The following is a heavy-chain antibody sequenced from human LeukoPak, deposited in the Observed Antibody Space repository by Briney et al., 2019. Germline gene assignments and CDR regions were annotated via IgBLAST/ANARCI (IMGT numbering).Heavy chain of an antibody. J-gene: IGHJ5*02. CDR1: GFTFSSYE. D-gene: IGHD6-19*01. V-gene: IGHV3-48*03. Sequence: GGSLRLSCAASGFTFSSYEMNWLRQAPGKGLEWVSYISSSGSTIYYADSVKGRFTISRDNAKNSLYLQMNSLRDEDTAVYYCARRGQIGGQWLDNWFDPWGQGTLVTVSS. CDR3: ARRGQIGGQWLDNWFDP. CDR2: ISSSGSTI.